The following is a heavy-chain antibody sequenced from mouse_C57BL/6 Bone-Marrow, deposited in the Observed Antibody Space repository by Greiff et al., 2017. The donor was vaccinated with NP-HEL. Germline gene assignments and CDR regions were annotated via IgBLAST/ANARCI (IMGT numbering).Heavy chain of an antibody. J-gene: IGHJ3*01. D-gene: IGHD4-1*01. CDR2: ISSGGDYI. CDR3: TRENCSWFAY. V-gene: IGHV5-9-1*02. CDR1: GFTFSSYA. Sequence: EVQRVESGEGLVKPGGSLKLSCAASGFTFSSYAMSWVRQTPEKRLEWVAYISSGGDYIYYADTVQGRFTISRDNARNTLYLQMSSLKSEDTAMYYCTRENCSWFAYWGQGTLVTVSA.